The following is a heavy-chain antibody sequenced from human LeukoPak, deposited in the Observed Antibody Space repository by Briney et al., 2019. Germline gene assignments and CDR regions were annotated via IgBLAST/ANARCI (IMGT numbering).Heavy chain of an antibody. Sequence: GGSLRLSCAASGFTFSNYNMDWGRQAPGKGLEWVSSISGSTSYIYYADSVRGRFTISRDNAKNSLYLQMNSLRAEDTAVYYCARGSDFVWGSYRPYFDYWGQGTLVTVSS. CDR1: GFTFSNYN. J-gene: IGHJ4*02. CDR3: ARGSDFVWGSYRPYFDY. V-gene: IGHV3-21*01. D-gene: IGHD3-16*02. CDR2: ISGSTSYI.